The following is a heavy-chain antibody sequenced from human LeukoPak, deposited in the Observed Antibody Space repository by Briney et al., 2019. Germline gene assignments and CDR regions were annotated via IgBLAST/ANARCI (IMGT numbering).Heavy chain of an antibody. CDR2: IYPGDSET. V-gene: IGHV5-51*01. CDR1: GYSFTSYW. D-gene: IGHD2-2*01. Sequence: GESLKISCKGSGYSFTSYWIGWVRQMPGKGLEWMGIIYPGDSETRYSPSFQGQVTISADKSISTAYLQWSSLKASDTAMYYCARPIRYCSSTSCYRYDSFDIWGQGTMVIVSS. CDR3: ARPIRYCSSTSCYRYDSFDI. J-gene: IGHJ3*02.